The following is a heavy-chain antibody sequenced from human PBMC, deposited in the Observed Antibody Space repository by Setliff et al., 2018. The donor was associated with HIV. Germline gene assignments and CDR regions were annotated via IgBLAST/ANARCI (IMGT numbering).Heavy chain of an antibody. Sequence: PGGSLRLSCTASQFTFSTYSMNWVRQAPGKGLEWISYISNSSSTIHYADSVKGRFTISGDNANNSLFLQMNSVRADDTAIYFCARALFTDSWGQGTLVTVSS. CDR3: ARALFTDS. J-gene: IGHJ5*01. CDR1: QFTFSTYS. V-gene: IGHV3-48*01. CDR2: ISNSSSTI. D-gene: IGHD2-21*01.